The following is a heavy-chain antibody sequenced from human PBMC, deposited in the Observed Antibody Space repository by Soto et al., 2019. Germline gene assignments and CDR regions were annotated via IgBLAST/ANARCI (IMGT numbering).Heavy chain of an antibody. D-gene: IGHD6-13*01. J-gene: IGHJ5*02. V-gene: IGHV3-33*01. CDR2: IWYYVSNK. Sequence: HPWGSLRLSCAASGFTFSSYGMHWVRQAPGKGLEWVAVIWYYVSNKYYADSVKGRFTISRDNSKNTLYLQMNSLRAEDTAVYYCARDPLRAQKLVRWLDHWGNGNMVTVSS. CDR3: ARDPLRAQKLVRWLDH. CDR1: GFTFSSYG.